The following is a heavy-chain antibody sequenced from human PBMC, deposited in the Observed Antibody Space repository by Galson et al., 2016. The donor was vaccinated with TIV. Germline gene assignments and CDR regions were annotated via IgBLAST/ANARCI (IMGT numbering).Heavy chain of an antibody. CDR1: GGSISSGDYY. J-gene: IGHJ6*02. D-gene: IGHD2-2*02. V-gene: IGHV4-39*01. CDR2: LYYSGST. Sequence: LSLTCTVSGGSISSGDYYWGWIRQPPGKGLEWIGSLYYSGSTYYNPSLKSRVTILLDTSKRQFSLKLTSVTAADTAVYYCARTQGCSSTSCYMLYYYYGMDVWGQGTTVTVSS. CDR3: ARTQGCSSTSCYMLYYYYGMDV.